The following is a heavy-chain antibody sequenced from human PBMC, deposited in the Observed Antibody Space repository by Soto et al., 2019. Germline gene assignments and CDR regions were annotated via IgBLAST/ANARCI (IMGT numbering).Heavy chain of an antibody. J-gene: IGHJ3*02. CDR3: ARVWGIAGAESDAFDI. CDR2: INPSGGST. V-gene: IGHV1-46*03. D-gene: IGHD6-19*01. Sequence: ASVKVSCKASGYTFTSYYMHWVRQAPGQGLEWMGIINPSGGSTSYAQKFQGRVTMTRDTSTSTVYMELSSLRSEDTAVYYCARVWGIAGAESDAFDIWGQGTMVTVSS. CDR1: GYTFTSYY.